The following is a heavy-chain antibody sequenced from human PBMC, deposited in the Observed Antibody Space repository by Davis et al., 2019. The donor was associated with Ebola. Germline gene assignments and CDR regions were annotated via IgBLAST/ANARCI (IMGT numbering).Heavy chain of an antibody. D-gene: IGHD2-2*01. CDR1: GFTFDDYG. J-gene: IGHJ4*02. V-gene: IGHV3-20*04. CDR3: AKAGDCSSATCSFDY. Sequence: GGSLRLSCAASGFTFDDYGMSWVRQAPGKGLEWVCGINGKGDSTGCADSVKGRFTVSRDNSKNTVFLQVNSLRAEDTAIYYCAKAGDCSSATCSFDYWGQGTLVTVSS. CDR2: INGKGDST.